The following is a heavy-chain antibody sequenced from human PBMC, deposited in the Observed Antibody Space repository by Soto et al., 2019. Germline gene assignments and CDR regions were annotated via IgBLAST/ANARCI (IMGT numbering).Heavy chain of an antibody. J-gene: IGHJ5*02. CDR3: ARRVVVVAGGWFDP. CDR2: MNPNSGNT. V-gene: IGHV1-8*01. Sequence: ASVKVSCKASGYTFTSYDTNWVRQATGQGLEWMGWMNPNSGNTGYAQKFQGRVTMTRNTSISTAYMELSSLRSEDTAVYYCARRVVVVAGGWFDPWGQGTLVTVSS. D-gene: IGHD2-15*01. CDR1: GYTFTSYD.